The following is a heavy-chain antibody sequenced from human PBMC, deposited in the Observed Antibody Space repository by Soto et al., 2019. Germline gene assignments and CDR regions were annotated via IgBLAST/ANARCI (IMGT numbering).Heavy chain of an antibody. J-gene: IGHJ4*02. CDR3: ARHHRVVAATPLYLDY. D-gene: IGHD2-15*01. CDR2: ISSSSSYI. Sequence: PGGSLRLSCAASGFTFSSYSMNWVRQAPGKGLEWVSSISSSSSYIYYADSVKGRFTISRDNAKNSLYLQMNSLRAEDTAVYYCARHHRVVAATPLYLDYWGQGTLVTVSS. CDR1: GFTFSSYS. V-gene: IGHV3-21*01.